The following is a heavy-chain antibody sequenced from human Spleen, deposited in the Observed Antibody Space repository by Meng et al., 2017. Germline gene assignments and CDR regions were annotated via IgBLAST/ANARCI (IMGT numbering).Heavy chain of an antibody. CDR2: INTNTGNP. J-gene: IGHJ6*02. Sequence: ASVKVSCKASGYTFTSYGISWVRQAPGQGLEWMGWINTNTGNPTYAQGFTGRFVFSLDTSFSTAYLQISSLKTEDHAVYYCARGGEGGIALWSGGFYYYGMDVWGQGTTVTVSS. CDR3: ARGGEGGIALWSGGFYYYGMDV. D-gene: IGHD5-18*01. V-gene: IGHV7-4-1*02. CDR1: GYTFTSYG.